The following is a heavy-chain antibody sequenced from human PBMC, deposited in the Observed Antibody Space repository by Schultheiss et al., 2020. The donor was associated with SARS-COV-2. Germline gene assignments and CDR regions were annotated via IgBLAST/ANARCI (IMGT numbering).Heavy chain of an antibody. J-gene: IGHJ4*02. Sequence: LRLSCAVYGGSFSGYYWSWIRQPPGKGLEWIGEINLSGSTNYNPSLKSRVTISVDTSKNQFSLKLSSVTAADTAVYYCARLARYYDIYSCYGFDYWGQGTLVTVSS. D-gene: IGHD2-2*01. CDR3: ARLARYYDIYSCYGFDY. CDR1: GGSFSGYY. CDR2: INLSGST. V-gene: IGHV4-34*09.